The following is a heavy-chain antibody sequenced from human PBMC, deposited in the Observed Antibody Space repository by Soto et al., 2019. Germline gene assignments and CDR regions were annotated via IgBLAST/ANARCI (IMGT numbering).Heavy chain of an antibody. CDR1: GFTFSGSA. Sequence: GGSLRLSCAASGFTFSGSAMHWVRQASGKGLEWVGRIRSKANTYATAYAVSVKGRFTISRDDSRNTAYLQMNSLKTEDTAVYYRARGVYDFWSGHPKRLDYWGQGTVVTVSS. CDR3: ARGVYDFWSGHPKRLDY. V-gene: IGHV3-73*01. J-gene: IGHJ4*02. CDR2: IRSKANTYAT. D-gene: IGHD3-3*01.